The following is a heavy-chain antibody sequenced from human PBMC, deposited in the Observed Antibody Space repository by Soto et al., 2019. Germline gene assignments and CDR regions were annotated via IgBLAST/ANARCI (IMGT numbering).Heavy chain of an antibody. V-gene: IGHV3-23*01. J-gene: IGHJ3*02. CDR3: AKFDDSSGYQAAFDI. CDR1: GFTFSSYA. D-gene: IGHD3-22*01. CDR2: ISGSGGST. Sequence: GSLRLSCAAPGFTFSSYAMSWVRQAPGKGLEWVSAISGSGGSTYYADSVKGRFTISRDNSKNTLYLQMNRLRAEDTAVYYCAKFDDSSGYQAAFDIWGQGTMVTVSS.